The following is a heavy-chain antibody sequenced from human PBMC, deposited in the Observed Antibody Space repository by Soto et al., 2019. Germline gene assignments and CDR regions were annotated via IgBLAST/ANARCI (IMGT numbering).Heavy chain of an antibody. CDR1: GGSFSSYA. CDR3: NTGFGDPRRYDN. J-gene: IGHJ4*02. Sequence: SVKVSCKASGGSFSSYAISWVRQAPGQGLEWMGGIIPIFGTANYAQKFQGRVTITADESTSTAYMELSSLTSEDTAVYYCNTGFGDPRRYDNWGQGTLVTVSS. CDR2: IIPIFGTA. D-gene: IGHD3-10*01. V-gene: IGHV1-69*13.